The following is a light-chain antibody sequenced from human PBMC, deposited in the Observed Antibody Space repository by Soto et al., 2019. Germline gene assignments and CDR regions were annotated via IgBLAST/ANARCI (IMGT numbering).Light chain of an antibody. V-gene: IGKV3-20*01. CDR1: QSISSSY. CDR3: QQYNDWPLT. CDR2: GAS. J-gene: IGKJ1*01. Sequence: EIVLTQSPGTLSLSPGKRATLSCRASQSISSSYLAWYQQRPGQAPRLLIYGASSRATGIPDRFSGTGSGTEFTLTISSLQSEDFALYYCQQYNDWPLTFGQGTKVDIK.